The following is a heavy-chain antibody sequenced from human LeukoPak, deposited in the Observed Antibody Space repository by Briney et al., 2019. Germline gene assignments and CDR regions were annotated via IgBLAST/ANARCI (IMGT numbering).Heavy chain of an antibody. CDR1: GYTFTGYY. Sequence: ASVKVSCKASGYTFTGYYMHWVRQAPGQGLEWMGWINPNSGGTNYAQKFQGRVTMTRDMSTSTVYMELSSLRSEDTAVYYCARDLVVVVADYSYYMDVWGKGTTVTVSS. D-gene: IGHD2-15*01. J-gene: IGHJ6*03. CDR3: ARDLVVVVADYSYYMDV. V-gene: IGHV1-2*02. CDR2: INPNSGGT.